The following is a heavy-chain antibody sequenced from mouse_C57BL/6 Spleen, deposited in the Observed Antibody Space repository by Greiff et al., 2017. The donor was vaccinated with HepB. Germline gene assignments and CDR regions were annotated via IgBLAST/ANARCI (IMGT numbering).Heavy chain of an antibody. CDR3: ARKWANCEAMDD. J-gene: IGHJ4*01. Sequence: QVQLKQSGPGLVQPSQSLSITCTVSGFSLTSYGVHWVRQSPGKGLEWLGVIWSGGSTDYNAAFISRLSISKDNSKSQVFFKMNSLQADDTAIYYCARKWANCEAMDDRGQEDSVTASS. V-gene: IGHV2-2*01. D-gene: IGHD4-1*01. CDR1: GFSLTSYG. CDR2: IWSGGST.